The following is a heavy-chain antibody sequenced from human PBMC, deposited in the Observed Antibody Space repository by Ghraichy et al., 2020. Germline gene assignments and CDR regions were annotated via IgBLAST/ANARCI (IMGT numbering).Heavy chain of an antibody. CDR1: GGSISSYY. D-gene: IGHD6-13*01. J-gene: IGHJ4*02. CDR2: IYTSGST. V-gene: IGHV4-4*09. CDR3: ARHSGVGSPRFDY. Sequence: SETLSLTCTVSGGSISSYYWSWIRQPPGKGLEWIGYIYTSGSTNYNPSLKSRVTISVDTSKNQFSLKLSSVTAADTAVYYCARHSGVGSPRFDYWGQGTLVTVSS.